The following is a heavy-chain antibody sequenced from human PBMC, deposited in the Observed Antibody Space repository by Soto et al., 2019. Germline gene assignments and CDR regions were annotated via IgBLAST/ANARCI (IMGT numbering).Heavy chain of an antibody. CDR2: ISSNGGST. Sequence: GGSLRLSCAASGFTFSSYAMHWVRQAPGKGLEYVSAISSNGGSTYYANSVKGRFTISRDNSKNTLYLQMGSLRAEDMAVYYCARGRAALVWSYMDVWGKGTTVTVSS. CDR3: ARGRAALVWSYMDV. D-gene: IGHD3-3*01. V-gene: IGHV3-64*01. J-gene: IGHJ6*03. CDR1: GFTFSSYA.